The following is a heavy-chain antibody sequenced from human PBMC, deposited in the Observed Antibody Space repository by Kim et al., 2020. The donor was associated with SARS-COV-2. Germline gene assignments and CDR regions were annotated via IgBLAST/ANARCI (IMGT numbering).Heavy chain of an antibody. CDR3: ARVPAAGTIFGVVIKRYYGMDV. V-gene: IGHV1-8*01. Sequence: ASVKVSCKASGYTFTSYDINWVRQATGQGLEGMGWMNPNSGNTGYAQKFQGRVTMTRNTSISTAYMELSSLRSEDTAGYYCARVPAAGTIFGVVIKRYYGMDVWGQGTTVTVSS. CDR1: GYTFTSYD. J-gene: IGHJ6*02. D-gene: IGHD3-3*01. CDR2: MNPNSGNT.